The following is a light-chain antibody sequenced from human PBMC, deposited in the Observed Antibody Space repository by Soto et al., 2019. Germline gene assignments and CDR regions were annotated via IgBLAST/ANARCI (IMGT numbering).Light chain of an antibody. V-gene: IGKV3-20*01. J-gene: IGKJ1*01. Sequence: EIVLTKSPGTLSLSPGERATTSCRASQSVSNNYLAWYQQKPGQAPRLLIYGASNRATGIPDRFSGSGSGTDFTLTISRLEPEDFAVDFCQQLGNSPWTCGQGTKVDIK. CDR3: QQLGNSPWT. CDR1: QSVSNNY. CDR2: GAS.